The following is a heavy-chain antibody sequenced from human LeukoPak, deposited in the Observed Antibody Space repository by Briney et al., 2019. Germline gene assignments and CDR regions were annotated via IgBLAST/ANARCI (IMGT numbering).Heavy chain of an antibody. V-gene: IGHV3-21*01. J-gene: IGHJ5*02. CDR2: ISSSSSYI. CDR1: ESTFSSYS. CDR3: ASWVGDYVGP. D-gene: IGHD3-16*01. Sequence: GGSLRLSCAASESTFSSYSMNWVRQAPGKGLEWVSSISSSSSYIYYADSVKGRFTISRDNAKNSLYLQMNSLRAEDTAVYYCASWVGDYVGPWGQGTLVTVSS.